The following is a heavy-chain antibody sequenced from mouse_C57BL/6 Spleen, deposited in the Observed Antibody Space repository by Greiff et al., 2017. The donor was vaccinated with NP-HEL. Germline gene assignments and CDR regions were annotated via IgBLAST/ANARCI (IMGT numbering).Heavy chain of an antibody. Sequence: QVQLQQPGAELVRPGTSVKLSCKASGYTFTSYWMHWVKQRPGQGLEWIGVIDPSDSYTNYNQKFKGKATLTVDTSSSTAYMQLSSLTSEDSAVYYCARRGDYDAMDYCGQGTSVTVSS. CDR1: GYTFTSYW. J-gene: IGHJ4*01. CDR3: ARRGDYDAMDY. V-gene: IGHV1-59*01. CDR2: IDPSDSYT.